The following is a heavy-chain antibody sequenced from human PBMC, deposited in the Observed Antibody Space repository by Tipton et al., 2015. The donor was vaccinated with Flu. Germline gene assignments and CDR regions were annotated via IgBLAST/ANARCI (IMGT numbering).Heavy chain of an antibody. J-gene: IGHJ4*02. Sequence: TLSLTCTVSGGSISTGGYYWIWIRQHPGKGLEWIAYTSYSGSTFYNPPLKSRVTTSLDTSKNQFSLKVSSVTAADTAVYYCARRGYGDYAPIDYWGQGTLATVSS. V-gene: IGHV4-31*03. CDR1: GGSISTGGYY. D-gene: IGHD4-17*01. CDR3: ARRGYGDYAPIDY. CDR2: TSYSGST.